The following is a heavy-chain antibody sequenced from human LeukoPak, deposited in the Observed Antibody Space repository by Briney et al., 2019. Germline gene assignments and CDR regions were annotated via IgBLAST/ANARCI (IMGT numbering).Heavy chain of an antibody. CDR1: GGSISSYY. J-gene: IGHJ4*02. CDR3: AQVGAAAPYFDY. D-gene: IGHD1-26*01. CDR2: IYYSGST. Sequence: SETLSLTCTVSGGSISSYYWSWIRQPPGKGLEWIGYIYYSGSTNYNPSLKSRVTISVDTSKNQFSLKLSSVTAADTAVYYCAQVGAAAPYFDYWGQGTLVTVSS. V-gene: IGHV4-59*08.